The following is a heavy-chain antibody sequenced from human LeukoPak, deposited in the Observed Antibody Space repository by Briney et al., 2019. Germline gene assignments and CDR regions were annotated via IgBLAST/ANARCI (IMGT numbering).Heavy chain of an antibody. CDR1: GESFSGFY. J-gene: IGHJ4*02. CDR2: MNPSGNT. V-gene: IGHV4-34*01. Sequence: SETLSLTCAVYGESFSGFYWSWIRQPPGKTLEWIGEMNPSGNTNYNPSLQSRATIPVDTSKNQFSLKLNSVTAADAAVYYCARRSYTSTWYFATWYFDYWGRGTLVTVSS. CDR3: ARRSYTSTWYFATWYFDY. D-gene: IGHD3-10*01.